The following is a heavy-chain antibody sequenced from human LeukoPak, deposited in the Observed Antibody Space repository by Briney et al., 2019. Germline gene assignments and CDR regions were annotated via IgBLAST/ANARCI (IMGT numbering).Heavy chain of an antibody. CDR1: GFAFDDYG. CDR3: AKDRTPMIVPSDAFDI. Sequence: PGGSLRPSCAASGFAFDDYGMSWVRQAPGKGLEWVSGISWNSGNIGYGDSVKGRFTISRDNAKNSLYLQMNSLRAEDTALYYCAKDRTPMIVPSDAFDIWGQGTMVTVSS. D-gene: IGHD3-22*01. V-gene: IGHV3-9*01. CDR2: ISWNSGNI. J-gene: IGHJ3*02.